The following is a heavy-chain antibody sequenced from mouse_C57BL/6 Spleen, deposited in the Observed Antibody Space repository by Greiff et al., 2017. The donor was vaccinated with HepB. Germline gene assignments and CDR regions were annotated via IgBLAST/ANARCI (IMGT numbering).Heavy chain of an antibody. J-gene: IGHJ3*01. CDR1: GYTFTSYW. V-gene: IGHV1-52*01. Sequence: QVQLQQPGAELVRPGSSVKLSCKASGYTFTSYWMHWVKQRPIQGLEWIGNIDPSDSETHYNQKFKDKATLTVDKSSSTAYMQLSSLTSEDSAVYSCAREGGTTGWFAYWGQGTLVTVSA. CDR2: IDPSDSET. D-gene: IGHD1-1*01. CDR3: AREGGTTGWFAY.